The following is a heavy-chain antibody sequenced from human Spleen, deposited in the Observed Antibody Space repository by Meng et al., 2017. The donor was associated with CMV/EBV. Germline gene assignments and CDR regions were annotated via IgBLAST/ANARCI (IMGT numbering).Heavy chain of an antibody. V-gene: IGHV4-30-4*08. Sequence: VSGGSISSGDSFWRWIRQPPGKGLEWIGYIYYSGSTYYNPSLKSRVTISVDTSKNQFSLKLSSVTAADTAVYYCAREYTSSSNWFDPWGQGTLVTVSS. CDR1: GGSISSGDSF. D-gene: IGHD6-6*01. CDR2: IYYSGST. CDR3: AREYTSSSNWFDP. J-gene: IGHJ5*02.